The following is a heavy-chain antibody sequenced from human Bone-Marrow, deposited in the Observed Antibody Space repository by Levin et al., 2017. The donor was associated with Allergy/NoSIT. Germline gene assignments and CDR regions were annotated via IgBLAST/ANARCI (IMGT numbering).Heavy chain of an antibody. CDR3: ARESAFRFDYDN. Sequence: PGGSLRLSCGASGFTFSSYSMNWVRQAPGKGLEWVSSISSSSSYIYYADSVKGRFIITRDNAKNSLYLQMNSVRVEDTAVYYCARESAFRFDYDNWGQGTLVIVSS. J-gene: IGHJ4*02. CDR2: ISSSSSYI. CDR1: GFTFSSYS. V-gene: IGHV3-21*01.